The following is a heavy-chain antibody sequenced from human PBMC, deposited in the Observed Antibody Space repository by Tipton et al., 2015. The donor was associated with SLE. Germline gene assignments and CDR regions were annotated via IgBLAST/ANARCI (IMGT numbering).Heavy chain of an antibody. J-gene: IGHJ3*02. Sequence: TLSLTCAVSGSSISSSIWWSWVRQPPGKGLEWIGEINHSGSTNYNPSLKSRVTISVDTSKNQFSLKLSSVAAADTAVYYCARMSSGWSVGAFDIWGQGRMVTVSS. CDR2: INHSGST. CDR3: ARMSSGWSVGAFDI. CDR1: GSSISSSIW. D-gene: IGHD6-13*01. V-gene: IGHV4-4*02.